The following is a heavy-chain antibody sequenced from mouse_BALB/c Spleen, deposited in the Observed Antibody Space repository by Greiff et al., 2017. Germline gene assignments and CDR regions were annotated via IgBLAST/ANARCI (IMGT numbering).Heavy chain of an antibody. CDR1: GFSLTSYG. V-gene: IGHV2-9*02. CDR3: ASPALLRLQGAMDY. D-gene: IGHD1-2*01. CDR2: IWAGGST. J-gene: IGHJ4*01. Sequence: QVQLKESGPGLVAPSQSLSITCTVSGFSLTSYGVHWVRQPPGNGLEWLGVIWAGGSTNYNSALMSRLSISKDNSKSQVFLKMNSLQTDDTAMYYCASPALLRLQGAMDYWGQGTSVTFSS.